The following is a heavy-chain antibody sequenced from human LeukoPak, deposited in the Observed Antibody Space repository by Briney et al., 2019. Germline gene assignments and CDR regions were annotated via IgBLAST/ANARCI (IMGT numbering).Heavy chain of an antibody. CDR3: ARERIAVAGTADNWFDP. Sequence: SETLSLTCTVSGGSISNYYWSWIRQPPGKGLEWIGYIYYSGSTNYNPSLKSRVTISVDTSKNQFSLKLSSVTAADTAVYYCARERIAVAGTADNWFDPWGQGTLVTVSS. V-gene: IGHV4-59*01. D-gene: IGHD6-19*01. J-gene: IGHJ5*02. CDR2: IYYSGST. CDR1: GGSISNYY.